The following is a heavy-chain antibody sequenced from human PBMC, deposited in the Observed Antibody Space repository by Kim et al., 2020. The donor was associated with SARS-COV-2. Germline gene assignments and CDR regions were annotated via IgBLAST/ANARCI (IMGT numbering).Heavy chain of an antibody. Sequence: GGSLRLSCAASGFTFSSYEMNWVRQAPGKGLEWVSYISSSGSTIYYADSVKGRFTISRDNAKNSLYLQMNSLRAEDTAVYYCARVAPGEQLVLYYYYGMDVWGQGTTVTVSS. CDR2: ISSSGSTI. D-gene: IGHD6-6*01. J-gene: IGHJ6*02. CDR1: GFTFSSYE. V-gene: IGHV3-48*03. CDR3: ARVAPGEQLVLYYYYGMDV.